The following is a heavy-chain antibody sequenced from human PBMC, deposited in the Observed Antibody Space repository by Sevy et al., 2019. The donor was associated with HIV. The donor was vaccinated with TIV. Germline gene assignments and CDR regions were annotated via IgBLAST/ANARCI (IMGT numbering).Heavy chain of an antibody. Sequence: GGSLRLSCAASGFIFSSYSMNWVCQAPGKGLEWVSSISSSSSYIYYADSVKGRFTISRDNAKNSLYLQMNSLRAEDTAVYYCARSSGDWIDAFDIWGQGSMVTVSS. CDR2: ISSSSSYI. V-gene: IGHV3-21*01. D-gene: IGHD2-21*02. CDR1: GFIFSSYS. CDR3: ARSSGDWIDAFDI. J-gene: IGHJ3*02.